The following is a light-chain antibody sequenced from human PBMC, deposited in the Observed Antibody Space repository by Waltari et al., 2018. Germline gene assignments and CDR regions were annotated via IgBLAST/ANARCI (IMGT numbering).Light chain of an antibody. CDR3: QHYDNSPRMYT. CDR1: QSVSHY. Sequence: EIVLTQSPATLSLSPGERATLSCRASQSVSHYLAWFQQKPGQAPRLLIYEASRRATGIPTRFSGSGSATDFTLTISRLEPEDFAVYYCQHYDNSPRMYTFGQGTKLEIK. V-gene: IGKV3-11*01. J-gene: IGKJ2*01. CDR2: EAS.